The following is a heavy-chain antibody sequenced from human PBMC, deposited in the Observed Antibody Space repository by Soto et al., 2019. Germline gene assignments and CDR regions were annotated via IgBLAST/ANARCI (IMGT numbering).Heavy chain of an antibody. CDR3: ERDRDSSSWYEFGTLNYCDYDMDV. D-gene: IGHD6-13*01. V-gene: IGHV1-18*04. J-gene: IGHJ6*02. CDR1: GYTFTSYG. Sequence: QVQLVQSGAEVKKPGASVKVSCKASGYTFTSYGISWVRQAPGQGLEWMGWISAYNGNTNYAQKLHGKVTMATDTSTSTAYMEVRSLGSDDTAVDYCERDRDSSSWYEFGTLNYCDYDMDVWGQGTTVTVS. CDR2: ISAYNGNT.